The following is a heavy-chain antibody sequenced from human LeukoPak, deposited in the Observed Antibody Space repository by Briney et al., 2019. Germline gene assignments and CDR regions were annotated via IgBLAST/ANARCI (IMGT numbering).Heavy chain of an antibody. Sequence: ASVKVSCKASGYTFTGYYMHWVRQAPEQGLEWMGWINPNNGDTNYAQKLQSRVTMTRDTSISTAYMELSRLRSDDTAVYYCANLVVAGLTIDYWGQGTLLTVSS. CDR2: INPNNGDT. D-gene: IGHD6-19*01. CDR1: GYTFTGYY. CDR3: ANLVVAGLTIDY. J-gene: IGHJ4*02. V-gene: IGHV1-2*02.